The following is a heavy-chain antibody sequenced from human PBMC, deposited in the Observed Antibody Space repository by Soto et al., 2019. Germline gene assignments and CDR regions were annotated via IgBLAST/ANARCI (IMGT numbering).Heavy chain of an antibody. CDR1: GGSISSSSYY. D-gene: IGHD3-10*01. Sequence: XGTLSLTCTVSGGSISSSSYYWGWIRQPPGKGLEWIGSIYYSGSTYYNPSLKSRVTISVDTSKNQFSLKLSSVTAADTAVYYCVYYYGSGSYYNWGDYYYGMDVWGQGTTVTVSS. V-gene: IGHV4-39*01. CDR2: IYYSGST. CDR3: VYYYGSGSYYNWGDYYYGMDV. J-gene: IGHJ6*02.